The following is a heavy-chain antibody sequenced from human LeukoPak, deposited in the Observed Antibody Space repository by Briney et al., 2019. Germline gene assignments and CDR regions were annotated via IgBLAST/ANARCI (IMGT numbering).Heavy chain of an antibody. CDR3: ARCETRAGGWFDP. CDR2: IYYSGST. Sequence: SETLSLTCTVSGGSISSSSYYWGWIRQPPGKGLEWIGSIYYSGSTYYNPSLKSRVTISVDTSKNQFSLKLSSVTAADTAVYYCARCETRAGGWFDPWGQGTLVTVSS. J-gene: IGHJ5*02. CDR1: GGSISSSSYY. V-gene: IGHV4-39*01. D-gene: IGHD3-16*01.